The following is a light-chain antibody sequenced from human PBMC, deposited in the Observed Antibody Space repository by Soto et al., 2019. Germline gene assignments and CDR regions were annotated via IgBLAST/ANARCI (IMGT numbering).Light chain of an antibody. Sequence: DIQMSQSPSSLSASVGDRVTITCRASQSIMTHLNWYQHKSGKAPKLLIYTASNLHSGVPSRFSGSGSGTDFTLTIISLQADDFATYYCQQSYNTPRTFGQGTKVDIK. CDR1: QSIMTH. CDR2: TAS. V-gene: IGKV1-39*01. J-gene: IGKJ1*01. CDR3: QQSYNTPRT.